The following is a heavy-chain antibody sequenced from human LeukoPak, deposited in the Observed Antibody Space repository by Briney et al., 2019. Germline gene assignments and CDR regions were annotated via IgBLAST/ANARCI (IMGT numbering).Heavy chain of an antibody. J-gene: IGHJ4*02. CDR3: AKDQKPYSSSWFPGY. Sequence: PGGSLRLSCAASGFTFDDYGMHWVRQAPGKGLEWVAFIRYDGSNKYYADSVKGRFTISRDNSKNTLYLQMNSLRAEDTAVYYCAKDQKPYSSSWFPGYWGQGTLVTVSS. V-gene: IGHV3-30*02. D-gene: IGHD6-13*01. CDR1: GFTFDDYG. CDR2: IRYDGSNK.